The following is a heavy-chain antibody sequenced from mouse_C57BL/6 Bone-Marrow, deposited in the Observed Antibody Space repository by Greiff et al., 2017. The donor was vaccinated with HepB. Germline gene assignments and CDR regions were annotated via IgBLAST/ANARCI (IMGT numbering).Heavy chain of an antibody. CDR3: TNYGSSYLYFDY. Sequence: DVMLVESGEGLVKPGGSLKLSCAASGFTFSSYAMSWVRQTPEKRLEWVAYISSGGDYIYYADTVKGRFTISRDNARNTLYLQMSSLKSEDTAMYYCTNYGSSYLYFDYWGQGTTLTVSS. J-gene: IGHJ2*01. D-gene: IGHD1-1*01. CDR1: GFTFSSYA. V-gene: IGHV5-9-1*02. CDR2: ISSGGDYI.